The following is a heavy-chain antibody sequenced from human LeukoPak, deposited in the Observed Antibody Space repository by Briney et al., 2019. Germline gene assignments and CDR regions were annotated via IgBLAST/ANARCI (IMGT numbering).Heavy chain of an antibody. D-gene: IGHD3-22*01. V-gene: IGHV3-21*01. Sequence: GGSLRLSCAASGFTFSSYNMNWVRQAPGKGLEWVSSISSSSYYIYYADSVKGRFTISRDNANNSLYLQINSLRAEDTAVYYCARDRRHYYDSSGYPTDAFDMWGQGTMVTVSS. CDR1: GFTFSSYN. CDR3: ARDRRHYYDSSGYPTDAFDM. CDR2: ISSSSYYI. J-gene: IGHJ3*02.